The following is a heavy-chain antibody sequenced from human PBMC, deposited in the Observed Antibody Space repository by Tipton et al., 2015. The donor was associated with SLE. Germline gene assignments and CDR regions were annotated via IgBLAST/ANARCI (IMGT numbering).Heavy chain of an antibody. CDR3: ARDPPGMIVPAAIADAFDN. J-gene: IGHJ3*02. Sequence: TLSLTCTVSGYSISSGYYWGWIRQPPGKGLEWIGSIYHSGSTYYNPSLKSRVTISVDTSKNQFSLKLSSVTAADTAVYYCARDPPGMIVPAAIADAFDNWGQGTMVTVSS. D-gene: IGHD2-2*01. CDR1: GYSISSGYY. CDR2: IYHSGST. V-gene: IGHV4-38-2*02.